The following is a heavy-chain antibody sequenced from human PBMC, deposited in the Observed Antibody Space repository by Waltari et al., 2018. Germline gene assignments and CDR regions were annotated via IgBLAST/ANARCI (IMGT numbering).Heavy chain of an antibody. CDR3: ARNNYVWGSYRYTDTYYFDY. CDR1: GGTFSSYA. Sequence: QVQLVQSGAEVKKPGSSVKVSCKASGGTFSSYAISWVRQAPGQGLEWMGGIIPIFGTANYAQKFQGRVTITADESTSTAYMELSSLRSEDTAVYYCARNNYVWGSYRYTDTYYFDYWGQGTLVTVSS. D-gene: IGHD3-16*02. V-gene: IGHV1-69*01. CDR2: IIPIFGTA. J-gene: IGHJ4*02.